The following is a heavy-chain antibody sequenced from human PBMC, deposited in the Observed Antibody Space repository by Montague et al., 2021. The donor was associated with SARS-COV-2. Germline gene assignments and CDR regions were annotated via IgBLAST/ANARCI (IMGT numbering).Heavy chain of an antibody. V-gene: IGHV4-34*01. D-gene: IGHD3-3*01. Sequence: SETLSLTCAVYGGSFSGYYWSWIRQPPGKGLEWIGEINHRGSTNYNPSLKSRVIISVDTSKNQFSLKLSSVTAADTAVYYCARGTGPRSITHFGVLISGHVFDIWGQGKMVTVSS. J-gene: IGHJ3*02. CDR2: INHRGST. CDR1: GGSFSGYY. CDR3: ARGTGPRSITHFGVLISGHVFDI.